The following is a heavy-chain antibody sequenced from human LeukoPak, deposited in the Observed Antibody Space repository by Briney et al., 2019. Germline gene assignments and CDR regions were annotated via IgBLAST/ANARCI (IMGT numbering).Heavy chain of an antibody. CDR2: IRYDGSNK. CDR1: GFTFSSYG. J-gene: IGHJ4*02. Sequence: GGSLRLSCAASGFTFSSYGMHWVRQAPGKGLEWVAFIRYDGSNKYFADSVKGRFTISRDNSKNTLYLQMNSLRAEDTAVYYCGKVLWNRGGLDYGGKETLVTVS. CDR3: GKVLWNRGGLDY. D-gene: IGHD1/OR15-1a*01. V-gene: IGHV3-30*02.